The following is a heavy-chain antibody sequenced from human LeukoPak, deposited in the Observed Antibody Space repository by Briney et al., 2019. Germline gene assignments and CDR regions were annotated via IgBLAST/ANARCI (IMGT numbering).Heavy chain of an antibody. CDR1: GFTFSSYA. Sequence: GGSLRLSCAASGFTFSSYAMHWVRQAPGKGLEWVAVISYDGSNKYYAGSVKGRFTISRDNSKNTLYLQMNSLRAEDTAVYYCARAYSSGWTDYFDYWGQGTLVTVSS. D-gene: IGHD6-19*01. J-gene: IGHJ4*02. CDR3: ARAYSSGWTDYFDY. V-gene: IGHV3-30-3*01. CDR2: ISYDGSNK.